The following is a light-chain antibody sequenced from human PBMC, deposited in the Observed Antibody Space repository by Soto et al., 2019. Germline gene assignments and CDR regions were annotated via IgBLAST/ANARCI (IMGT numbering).Light chain of an antibody. Sequence: EIVMTQSPATLSVSPGERATLSCRASQSVSSKLAWYQQKPGQAPRLLIYGASTRATDIPARFSGSGSGTEFTLTISSLQSEDFAVYYCQQYNNWPLLTFGGGTKVEIK. CDR2: GAS. J-gene: IGKJ4*01. CDR1: QSVSSK. V-gene: IGKV3-15*01. CDR3: QQYNNWPLLT.